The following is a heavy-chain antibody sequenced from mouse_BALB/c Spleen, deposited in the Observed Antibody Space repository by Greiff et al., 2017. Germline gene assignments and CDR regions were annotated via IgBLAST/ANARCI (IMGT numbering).Heavy chain of an antibody. Sequence: DVMLVESGGGLVKPGGSLKLSCAASGFTFSDYYMYWVRQTPEKRLEWVATISDGGSYTYYPDSVKGRFTISRDNAKNNLYLQMSSLKSEDTAMYYCARGYGNYRYAMDYWGQGTSVTVSS. CDR1: GFTFSDYY. V-gene: IGHV5-4*02. J-gene: IGHJ4*01. CDR3: ARGYGNYRYAMDY. CDR2: ISDGGSYT. D-gene: IGHD2-10*02.